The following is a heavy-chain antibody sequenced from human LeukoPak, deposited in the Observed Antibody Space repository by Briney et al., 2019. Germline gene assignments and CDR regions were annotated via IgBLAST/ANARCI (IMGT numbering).Heavy chain of an antibody. CDR1: GFTFSSYA. D-gene: IGHD2-15*01. CDR3: ARDPLGYCSGGSCYSISYYYYYYMDV. V-gene: IGHV3-30*04. Sequence: GGSLRLSCAASGFTFSSYAMHWVRQAPGKGLEWVAVISYDGSNKYYADSVKGRFTISRDNSKNTLYLQMNSLRAEDTAVYYCARDPLGYCSGGSCYSISYYYYYYMDVWGKGTTVTVSS. J-gene: IGHJ6*03. CDR2: ISYDGSNK.